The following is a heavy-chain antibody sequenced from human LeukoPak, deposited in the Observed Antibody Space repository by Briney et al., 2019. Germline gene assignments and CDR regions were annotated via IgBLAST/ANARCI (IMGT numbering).Heavy chain of an antibody. J-gene: IGHJ5*02. Sequence: ASVKVSCKASGYTFTSYGISWVRQAPGQGLEWMGWISAYNGNTNYAQKLQGRVTMTTDTSTSTAYMELRSLRSDDTAVYYCARAQRSPFYDFWSGFGREFDPWGQGTLVTVSS. V-gene: IGHV1-18*01. CDR3: ARAQRSPFYDFWSGFGREFDP. CDR2: ISAYNGNT. CDR1: GYTFTSYG. D-gene: IGHD3-3*01.